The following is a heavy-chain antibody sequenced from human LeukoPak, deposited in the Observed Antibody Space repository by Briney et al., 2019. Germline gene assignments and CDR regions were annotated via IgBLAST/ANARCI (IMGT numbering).Heavy chain of an antibody. J-gene: IGHJ4*02. V-gene: IGHV1-18*01. Sequence: ASVKVSCKVSGYTFTSYGISWVRQAPGQGLEWMGWISAYNGNTNYAQKLQGRVTMTADTSTSTAYMELRSLRSDDTAVYYCARAVGGLRFLEWFFDYWGQGTLVTVSS. CDR1: GYTFTSYG. CDR2: ISAYNGNT. D-gene: IGHD3-3*01. CDR3: ARAVGGLRFLEWFFDY.